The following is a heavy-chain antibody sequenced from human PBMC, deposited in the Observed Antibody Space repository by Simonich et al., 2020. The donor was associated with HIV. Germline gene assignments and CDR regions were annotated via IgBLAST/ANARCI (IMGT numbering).Heavy chain of an antibody. CDR2: INHSGST. CDR3: ARLTAGGLGEYFQH. Sequence: QVQLQQWGAGLLKPSETLSLTCAVYGGSFSGYYWSWIRQPPGKGLGGIGEINHSGSTNDNPSLKSRVTVSVDTSKNQFSLKLSSVTAADTAVYYCARLTAGGLGEYFQHWGQGTLVTVSS. CDR1: GGSFSGYY. V-gene: IGHV4-34*01. J-gene: IGHJ1*01. D-gene: IGHD6-13*01.